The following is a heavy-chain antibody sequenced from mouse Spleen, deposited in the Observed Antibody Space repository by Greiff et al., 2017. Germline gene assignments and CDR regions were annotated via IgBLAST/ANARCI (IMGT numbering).Heavy chain of an antibody. CDR2: ISYDGSN. Sequence: VQLQQSGPGLVKPSQSLSLTCSVTGYSITSGYYWNWIRQFPGNKLEWMGYISYDGSNNYNPSLKNRISITRDTSKNQFFLKLNSVTTEDTATYYCARDRYEDAMDYWGQGTSVTVSS. CDR3: ARDRYEDAMDY. V-gene: IGHV3-6*01. D-gene: IGHD2-14*01. CDR1: GYSITSGYY. J-gene: IGHJ4*01.